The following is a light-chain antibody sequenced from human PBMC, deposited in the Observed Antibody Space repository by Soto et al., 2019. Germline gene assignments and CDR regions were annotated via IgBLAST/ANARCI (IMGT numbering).Light chain of an antibody. CDR3: QQYYTVPRT. CDR1: QSVFLTPKNQNT. CDR2: WAS. J-gene: IGKJ1*01. Sequence: DIVMTQSPGSLALSLGERATINCKSSQSVFLTPKNQNTLGWYQQKPGQPPKLLIYWASARESGVPDRFSGSGSGTDFTLTISSLQAEDVAIYYCQQYYTVPRTFGQGTKVEIK. V-gene: IGKV4-1*01.